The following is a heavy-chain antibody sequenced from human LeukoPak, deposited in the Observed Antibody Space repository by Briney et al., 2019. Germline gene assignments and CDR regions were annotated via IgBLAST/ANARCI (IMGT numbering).Heavy chain of an antibody. D-gene: IGHD2-15*01. CDR1: GYSISSGYY. Sequence: SETLSLTCTVSGYSISSGYYWGWIRQPPGKGLEWIGSIYHSGSTYYNPSLKSRVTISVDTSKNQFSLKLSSVTAADTAVYYCARASHIVVVVAATPGWFDPWGQGTLVTVSS. CDR2: IYHSGST. J-gene: IGHJ5*02. V-gene: IGHV4-38-2*02. CDR3: ARASHIVVVVAATPGWFDP.